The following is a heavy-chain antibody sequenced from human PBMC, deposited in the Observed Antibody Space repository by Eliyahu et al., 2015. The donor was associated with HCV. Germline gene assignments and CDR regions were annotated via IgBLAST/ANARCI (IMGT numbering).Heavy chain of an antibody. CDR2: IWNDGTNK. J-gene: IGHJ3*02. D-gene: IGHD2-15*01. CDR1: GFTFSSYN. CDR3: ARDQGYCSGGSCYSHGFDI. Sequence: LSCAASGFTFSSYNMHWVRQAPGKGLEWVAIIWNDGTNKHYADSVKGRFIISRDNAKNTLYLQMNSLRAEDTAVYSCARDQGYCSGGSCYSHGFDIWGQGTXVTASS. V-gene: IGHV3-33*01.